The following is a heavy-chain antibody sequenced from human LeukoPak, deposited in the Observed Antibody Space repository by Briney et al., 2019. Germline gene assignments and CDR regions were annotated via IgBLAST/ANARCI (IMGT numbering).Heavy chain of an antibody. J-gene: IGHJ5*02. Sequence: SETLSLTCTVSGGSISSYYWSWIRQPPGKGLEWMGYIYYSGSTNYNPSLKSRVTISVDTSKNQFSLKLSSVIAADTAVYYCARRLGSRYYGSGSYLGGWFDPWGQGTLVTVSS. D-gene: IGHD3-10*01. V-gene: IGHV4-59*12. CDR3: ARRLGSRYYGSGSYLGGWFDP. CDR1: GGSISSYY. CDR2: IYYSGST.